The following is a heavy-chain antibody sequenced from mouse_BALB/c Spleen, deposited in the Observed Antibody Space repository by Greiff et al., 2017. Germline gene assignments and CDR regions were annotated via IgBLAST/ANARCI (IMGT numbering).Heavy chain of an antibody. CDR3: ARKWEYGNYEAMDY. CDR1: GYTFSSYW. V-gene: IGHV1-9*01. J-gene: IGHJ4*01. D-gene: IGHD2-10*02. CDR2: ILPGSGST. Sequence: QVQLKESGAELMKPGASVKISCKATGYTFSSYWIEWVKQRPGHGLEWIGEILPGSGSTNYNEKFKGKATFTADTSSNTAYMQLSSLTSEDSAVYYCARKWEYGNYEAMDYWGQGTSVTVSS.